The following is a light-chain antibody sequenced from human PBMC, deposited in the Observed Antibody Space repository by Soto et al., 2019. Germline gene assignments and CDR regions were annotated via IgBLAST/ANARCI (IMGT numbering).Light chain of an antibody. CDR2: EVS. V-gene: IGLV2-18*02. CDR1: SSDGGSYNR. J-gene: IGLJ1*01. Sequence: SYTRTSSDGGSYNRVSWYQPPPGTAPKLMIYEVSNRPSGVPDRFSGSKSGNTASLTISGLQAEDEAAYYCSSYTSSTTYVFATGTKVTVL. CDR3: SSYTSSTTYV.